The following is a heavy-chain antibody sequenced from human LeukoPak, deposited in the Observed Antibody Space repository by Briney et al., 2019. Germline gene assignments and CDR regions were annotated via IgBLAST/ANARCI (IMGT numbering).Heavy chain of an antibody. V-gene: IGHV4-59*01. CDR2: IYYSGST. CDR1: GGSISSYY. CDR3: ASGGIAAAAEYFQH. J-gene: IGHJ1*01. D-gene: IGHD6-13*01. Sequence: PSETLSLTCTVSGGSISSYYWSWIRQPPGKGLEWIGYIYYSGSTNYNPSPKSRVTISVDTSKNQFSLKLSSVTAADTAVYYCASGGIAAAAEYFQHWGQGTLVTVSS.